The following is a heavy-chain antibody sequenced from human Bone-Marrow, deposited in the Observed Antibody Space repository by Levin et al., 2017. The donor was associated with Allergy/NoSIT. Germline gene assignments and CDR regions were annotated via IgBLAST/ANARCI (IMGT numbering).Heavy chain of an antibody. CDR1: GFSLRTTGMC. CDR3: VRSLHWYFDY. D-gene: IGHD3-3*01. J-gene: IGHJ4*02. CDR2: IDWDEDK. V-gene: IGHV2-70*12. Sequence: SGPTLVKPTQTLTLSCDFSGFSLRTTGMCVSWIRQSPGRAPEWLAVIDWDEDKYYSTSLKTRLTISKDTSEDQVVLKLGNMDPADTATYFCVRSLHWYFDYWGRGIQVTVSS.